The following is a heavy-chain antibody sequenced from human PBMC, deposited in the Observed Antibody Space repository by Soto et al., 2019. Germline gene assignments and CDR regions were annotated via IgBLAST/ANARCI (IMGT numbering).Heavy chain of an antibody. CDR3: AGDTDRLHFGGNYDYILDV. J-gene: IGHJ6*02. Sequence: QVQLEQSGAEVKKPGSSVKVSCKASGGTFSTSAISWVRQAPGQGLEWMGGFIPIFPTPDYAHKFQGRLTITADDSTSTAYMEFRGLNSDDTAVYYFAGDTDRLHFGGNYDYILDVWGQGTTVTVSS. V-gene: IGHV1-69*12. CDR2: FIPIFPTP. D-gene: IGHD2-21*01. CDR1: GGTFSTSA.